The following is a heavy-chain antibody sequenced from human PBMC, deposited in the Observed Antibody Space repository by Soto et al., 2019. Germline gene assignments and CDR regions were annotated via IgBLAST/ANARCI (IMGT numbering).Heavy chain of an antibody. Sequence: ASVKVSCKASGGTFSSYAISWVRQAPGQGLEWMGGIIPIFGTANYAQKFQGRVTITADESTSTAYMELSSLRSEDTAVYYCARDNRAQFPYYDYVWGSYRFDYWGQGTLVTVSS. CDR1: GGTFSSYA. V-gene: IGHV1-69*13. J-gene: IGHJ4*02. D-gene: IGHD3-16*02. CDR3: ARDNRAQFPYYDYVWGSYRFDY. CDR2: IIPIFGTA.